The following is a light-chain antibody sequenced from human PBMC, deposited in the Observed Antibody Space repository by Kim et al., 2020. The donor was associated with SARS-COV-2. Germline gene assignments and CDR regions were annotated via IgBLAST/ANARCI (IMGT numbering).Light chain of an antibody. CDR2: GDG. J-gene: IGLJ3*02. CDR1: KSNVGNNP. Sequence: GQRVTSSCSGSKSNVGNNPVNWYQQFPGTAPKLLIYGDGQLPSGVFDRFSGSKSGTSASLAIGGLHSEDEADYYCAAWDGSLNVWVFGGGTKLTVL. V-gene: IGLV1-44*01. CDR3: AAWDGSLNVWV.